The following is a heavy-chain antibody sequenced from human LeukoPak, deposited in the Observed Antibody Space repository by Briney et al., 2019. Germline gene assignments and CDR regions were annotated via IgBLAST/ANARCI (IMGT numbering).Heavy chain of an antibody. CDR2: IISTGSTT. CDR3: ATGFWGYCSRNSCPLDN. Sequence: PGGSLRLSCAASGFTFSSYSMNWVRQAPGKGLEWISYIISTGSTTYYADSVKGRFTIPRDNANNSLSLQMSSLRAEDTAVYYCATGFWGYCSRNSCPLDNWGQGTLVTVAS. J-gene: IGHJ4*02. D-gene: IGHD2-2*01. CDR1: GFTFSSYS. V-gene: IGHV3-48*01.